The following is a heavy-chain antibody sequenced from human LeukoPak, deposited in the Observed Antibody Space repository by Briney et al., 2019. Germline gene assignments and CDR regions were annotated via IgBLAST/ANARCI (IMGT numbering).Heavy chain of an antibody. CDR1: GYTFTGYY. Sequence: ASVKVSCKASGYTFTGYYMHWVRQAPGQGLEWMGWISAYNGNTNYAQKLQGRVTMTTDTSTSTAYMELRSLRSDDTAVYYCARDSPPSSLADYWGQGTLVTVSS. V-gene: IGHV1-18*04. CDR2: ISAYNGNT. CDR3: ARDSPPSSLADY. J-gene: IGHJ4*02.